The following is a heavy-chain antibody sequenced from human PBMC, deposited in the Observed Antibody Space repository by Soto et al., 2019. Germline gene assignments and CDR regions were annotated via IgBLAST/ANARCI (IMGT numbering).Heavy chain of an antibody. V-gene: IGHV3-23*01. CDR3: AKGYCTNGVCSYYYYYYGMDV. CDR2: ISGSGGST. Sequence: RLSCAASGFTFSSYAMSWVRQAPGKGLEWVSAISGSGGSTYYADSVKGRFTISRDNSKNTLYLQMNSLRAEDTAVYYCAKGYCTNGVCSYYYYYYGMDVWGQGTTVTVSS. CDR1: GFTFSSYA. J-gene: IGHJ6*02. D-gene: IGHD2-8*01.